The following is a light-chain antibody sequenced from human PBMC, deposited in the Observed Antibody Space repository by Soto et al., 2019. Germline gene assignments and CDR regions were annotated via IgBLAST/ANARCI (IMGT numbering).Light chain of an antibody. CDR1: SSDVGYYDY. V-gene: IGLV2-8*01. J-gene: IGLJ1*01. CDR2: EVT. Sequence: QSALTQPPSASGFPGQSVTISCTGTSSDVGYYDYVSWYQQHPGKAPKLVIYEVTKRPSGVPDRVSASKSGNTASPTVSGLRAEDEADYYCSSYAGSNNFVFGSGTKVTVL. CDR3: SSYAGSNNFV.